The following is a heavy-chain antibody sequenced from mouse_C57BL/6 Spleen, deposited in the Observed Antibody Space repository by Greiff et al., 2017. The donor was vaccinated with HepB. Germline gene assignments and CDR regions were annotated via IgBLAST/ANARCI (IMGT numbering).Heavy chain of an antibody. J-gene: IGHJ2*01. CDR3: ATAIPTVVTNFGY. Sequence: QVQLKESGPELVKPGASVKISCKASGYAFSSSWMNWVKQRPGKGLEWIGRIYPGDGDTNYNGKFKGKATLTADKSSSTAYMQLSSLTSEDSAVYFCATAIPTVVTNFGYWGQGPTLTVSS. V-gene: IGHV1-82*01. CDR2: IYPGDGDT. CDR1: GYAFSSSW. D-gene: IGHD1-1*01.